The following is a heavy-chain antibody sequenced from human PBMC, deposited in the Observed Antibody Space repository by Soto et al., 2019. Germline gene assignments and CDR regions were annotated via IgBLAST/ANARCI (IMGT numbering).Heavy chain of an antibody. CDR3: ARSSGGVPGYNWFDP. J-gene: IGHJ5*02. Sequence: GASVKVSCKAPADTFTSYYIHWVRQAPGHGLEWMGIINPNGGSTRFAQTFQGRITMTTDTSTSTVYMELRSLRSEDTAVYYCARSSGGVPGYNWFDPWGQGTLVTVSS. CDR1: ADTFTSYY. CDR2: INPNGGST. V-gene: IGHV1-46*01. D-gene: IGHD3-16*01.